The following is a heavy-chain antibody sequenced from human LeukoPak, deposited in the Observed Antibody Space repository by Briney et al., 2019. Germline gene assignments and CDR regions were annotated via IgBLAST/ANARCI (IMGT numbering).Heavy chain of an antibody. D-gene: IGHD3/OR15-3a*01. CDR1: GSTFNNYG. J-gene: IGHJ4*02. V-gene: IGHV3-74*01. Sequence: GGPLSLSCKALGSTFNNYGMPGSPKGQGKGLVWAEPISGDGKSTTYADSVKGRFTISRDNSKNTMYLQVNSLRAEDTALYFCARLPVPINDFGDYFDYWGQGILVTVSS. CDR3: ARLPVPINDFGDYFDY. CDR2: ISGDGKST.